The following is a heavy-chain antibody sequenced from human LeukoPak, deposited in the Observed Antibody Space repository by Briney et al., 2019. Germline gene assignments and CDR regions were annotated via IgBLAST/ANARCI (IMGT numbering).Heavy chain of an antibody. Sequence: GGSLRLSCAASGFTFSSYAMSWVRQAPGKGLEWVSAISGSGGSTYYADSVKGRFTISRDNSKNTLYLQMNSLRAEDTAVYYCAKPHGSGSYYNYLGAFDIRGQGTMVTVSS. CDR1: GFTFSSYA. CDR3: AKPHGSGSYYNYLGAFDI. J-gene: IGHJ3*02. V-gene: IGHV3-23*01. CDR2: ISGSGGST. D-gene: IGHD3-10*01.